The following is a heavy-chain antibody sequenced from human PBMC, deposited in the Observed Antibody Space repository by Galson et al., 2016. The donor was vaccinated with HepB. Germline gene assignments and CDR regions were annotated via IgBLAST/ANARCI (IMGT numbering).Heavy chain of an antibody. D-gene: IGHD2-8*02. CDR2: IFHSGSA. J-gene: IGHJ5*01. CDR3: ARELALGYCTGGSCFGF. CDR1: GGSISSYY. V-gene: IGHV4-59*01. Sequence: SETLSLTCSVSGGSISSYYWSWIRQPPGKGPEWIGTIFHSGSATYNPSLKSRAAISVDTAKNKFSLRLNSMTSADAAVYYCARELALGYCTGGSCFGFWGQGTLVTVSS.